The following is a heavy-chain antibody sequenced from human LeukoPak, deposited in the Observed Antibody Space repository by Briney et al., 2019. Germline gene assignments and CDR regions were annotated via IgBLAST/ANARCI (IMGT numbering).Heavy chain of an antibody. Sequence: MLGGSLRLSCAASGFTFSNAWMSWVRQAPGKGLEWVGRIQSKADGGTTDYAAPVKGRFTISRDDSKNTVYLQMNSLKTEDTAVYYCTSPMPIDYWGQGTLVTVSS. CDR1: GFTFSNAW. J-gene: IGHJ4*02. CDR2: IQSKADGGTT. CDR3: TSPMPIDY. D-gene: IGHD2-2*01. V-gene: IGHV3-15*01.